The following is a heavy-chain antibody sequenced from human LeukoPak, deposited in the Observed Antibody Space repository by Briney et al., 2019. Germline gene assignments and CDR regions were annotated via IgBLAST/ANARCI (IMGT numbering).Heavy chain of an antibody. Sequence: GGSLRLSCAASGFTFSSYWMHWVRQAPGKGLVWVSRINSDGSSTSYADSVKGRFTISRDNAKNTLYLQVNSLRAEDTAVYYCARGPYCSSTSCYVIGGWFDPWGQGTLVTVSS. D-gene: IGHD2-2*01. V-gene: IGHV3-74*01. CDR2: INSDGSST. J-gene: IGHJ5*02. CDR1: GFTFSSYW. CDR3: ARGPYCSSTSCYVIGGWFDP.